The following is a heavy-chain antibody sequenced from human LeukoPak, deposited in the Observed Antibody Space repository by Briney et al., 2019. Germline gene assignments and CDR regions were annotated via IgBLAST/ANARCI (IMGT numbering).Heavy chain of an antibody. CDR3: ATYGGYYDSSGSLKFYFNY. Sequence: PGGSLRLSCAASGFMFINTWMSWVRQAPGKGLEWVGHIKSERSGGTADYAAPVKGRFTISRDGSESTQDLQMNSLRTEDTAVYYCATYGGYYDSSGSLKFYFNYWGQGTLVTVSS. V-gene: IGHV3-15*01. CDR2: IKSERSGGTA. CDR1: GFMFINTW. J-gene: IGHJ4*02. D-gene: IGHD3-22*01.